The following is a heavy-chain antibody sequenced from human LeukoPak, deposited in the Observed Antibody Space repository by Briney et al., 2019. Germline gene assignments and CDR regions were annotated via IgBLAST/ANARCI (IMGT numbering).Heavy chain of an antibody. CDR1: GYTFTSYG. CDR2: ISAYNGNT. D-gene: IGHD5-12*01. V-gene: IGHV1-18*01. J-gene: IGHJ6*03. Sequence: ASVKVSCKASGYTFTSYGISWVRQAPGQGLEWMGWISAYNGNTNYAQKLQGRVTMTTDTSTSTAYMELRSLRSDDTAVYYCARERRYSGYDDYYYYYMDVWGKGTTVTVSS. CDR3: ARERRYSGYDDYYYYYMDV.